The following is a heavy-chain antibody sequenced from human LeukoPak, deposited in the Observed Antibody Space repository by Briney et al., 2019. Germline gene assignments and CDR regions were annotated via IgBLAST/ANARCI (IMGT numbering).Heavy chain of an antibody. D-gene: IGHD6-13*01. V-gene: IGHV1-2*06. CDR1: GYTFTGYY. J-gene: IGHJ5*02. CDR2: INPNSGGT. Sequence: ASVKVSCKASGYTFTGYYMRWVRQAPGQGLEWMGRINPNSGGTNYAQKFQGRVTMTRDTSISTAYMELSRLRSDDTAVYYCARGVAAAGTNWFDPWGQGTLVTVSS. CDR3: ARGVAAAGTNWFDP.